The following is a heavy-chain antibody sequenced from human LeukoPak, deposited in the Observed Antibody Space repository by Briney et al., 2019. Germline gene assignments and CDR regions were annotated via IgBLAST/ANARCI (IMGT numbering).Heavy chain of an antibody. D-gene: IGHD3-22*01. Sequence: ASVKVSCKASGYTFTSYGISWVRQAPGQGLEWMGWISAYKGNTNYAQKLQGRVTMTTDTSTSTAYMELRSLRSVDTAVYYCARDQDSSGYYPPVGDYWGQGTLVTVSS. CDR1: GYTFTSYG. J-gene: IGHJ4*02. CDR3: ARDQDSSGYYPPVGDY. V-gene: IGHV1-18*01. CDR2: ISAYKGNT.